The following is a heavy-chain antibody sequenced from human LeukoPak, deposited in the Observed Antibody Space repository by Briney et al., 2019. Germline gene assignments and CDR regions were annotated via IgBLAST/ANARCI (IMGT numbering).Heavy chain of an antibody. CDR3: ARDDRRITMIVVVPPLDAFDI. J-gene: IGHJ3*02. V-gene: IGHV1-69*04. D-gene: IGHD3-22*01. Sequence: SVKVSCKASGYTFTSYGISWVRQAPGQGLEWMGRIIPILGIANYAQKFQGRVTITADKSTSTAYMELSSLRSEDTAVYYCARDDRRITMIVVVPPLDAFDIWGQGTMVTVSS. CDR1: GYTFTSYG. CDR2: IIPILGIA.